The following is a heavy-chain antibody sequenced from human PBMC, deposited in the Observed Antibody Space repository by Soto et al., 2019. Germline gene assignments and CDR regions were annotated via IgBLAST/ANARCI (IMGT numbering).Heavy chain of an antibody. V-gene: IGHV4-4*02. CDR2: IYHSGST. D-gene: IGHD3-9*01. CDR3: ARGNDFDWLSHYYYYGMDV. Sequence: SETLSLTCAVSGSSISSSNWWSWVRQPPGKGLEWIGEIYHSGSTNYNPSLKSRVTISVDKSKNQFSLKLSSVTAADTAVYYCARGNDFDWLSHYYYYGMDVWGQGTTVTVSS. J-gene: IGHJ6*02. CDR1: GSSISSSNW.